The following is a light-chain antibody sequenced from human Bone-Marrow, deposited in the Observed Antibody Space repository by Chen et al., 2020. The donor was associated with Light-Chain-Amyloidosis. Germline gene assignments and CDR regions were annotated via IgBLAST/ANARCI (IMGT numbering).Light chain of an antibody. Sequence: QSLLTQPPSVSGAPGQRVTISCTGNRANFGAGLAVHWYQQLPGKAPKLLISTNSDRPSGVPDRFSGSTSGASSSLAITGLQADDEGDYYCQSYDGNLKIYVFGTGTKVTVL. CDR3: QSYDGNLKIYV. V-gene: IGLV1-40*01. CDR2: TNS. J-gene: IGLJ1*01. CDR1: RANFGAGLA.